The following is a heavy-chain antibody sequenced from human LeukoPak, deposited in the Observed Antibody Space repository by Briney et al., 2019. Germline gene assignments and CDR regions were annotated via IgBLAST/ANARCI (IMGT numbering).Heavy chain of an antibody. V-gene: IGHV4-59*01. CDR3: ARGPDYYGSGCFY. J-gene: IGHJ4*02. D-gene: IGHD3-10*01. Sequence: SETLSLTCTVSGGSISSYYWSWIRQPPGKGLEWIGYIYYSGSTNYNPSLKSRVTISVDTSKNQFSLKLSSVTAADTAVYYCARGPDYYGSGCFYWGQGTLVTVSS. CDR1: GGSISSYY. CDR2: IYYSGST.